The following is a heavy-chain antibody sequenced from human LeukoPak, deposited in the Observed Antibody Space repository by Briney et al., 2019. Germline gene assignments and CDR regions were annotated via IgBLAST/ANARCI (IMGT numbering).Heavy chain of an antibody. CDR1: GFTFSDAW. CDR2: IKSKIDGGTI. V-gene: IGHV3-15*01. J-gene: IGHJ4*02. D-gene: IGHD2-15*01. CDR3: TSRRQDGW. Sequence: GGSLRLSCVASGFTFSDAWMSWVRQAPGKGLEWVGRIKSKIDGGTIDYAAPVKGRFTISRDDSRNTLYLQMNSLKTEDTAVYYCTSRRQDGWWGQGTLVTVSS.